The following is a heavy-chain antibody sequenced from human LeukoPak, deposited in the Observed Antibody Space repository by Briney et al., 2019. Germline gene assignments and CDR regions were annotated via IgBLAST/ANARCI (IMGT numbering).Heavy chain of an antibody. V-gene: IGHV3-7*01. CDR1: DFTFSFYW. CDR2: ILPDGSQK. CDR3: VRGGFGHAMDV. Sequence: GGSLRLSCVASDFTFSFYWMTWVRQAPGKGLEWLANILPDGSQKYYVDSVKGRFTISRDNPKNSLYLQINNLKAEDTAVYYCVRGGFGHAMDVWGQGTTVTVSS. J-gene: IGHJ6*02. D-gene: IGHD3-10*01.